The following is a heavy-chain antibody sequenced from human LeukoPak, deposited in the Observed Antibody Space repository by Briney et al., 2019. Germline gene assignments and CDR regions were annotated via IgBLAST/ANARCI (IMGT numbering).Heavy chain of an antibody. CDR1: GFTFSSYS. CDR2: ISRSSDYT. D-gene: IGHD6-19*01. CDR3: AVAGLSYWYFDL. Sequence: GGSLRLSCAASGFTFSSYSMNWVRQAPGKGLEWVSSISRSSDYTYYADSVKGRFTISRDNAKNSLYLQMNSLRAEDTAVYYCAVAGLSYWYFDLRGRGTLVTVSS. J-gene: IGHJ2*01. V-gene: IGHV3-21*01.